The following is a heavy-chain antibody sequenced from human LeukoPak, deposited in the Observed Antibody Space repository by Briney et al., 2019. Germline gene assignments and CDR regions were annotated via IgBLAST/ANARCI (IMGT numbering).Heavy chain of an antibody. V-gene: IGHV3-23*01. Sequence: GGSLRLSCAVSGFTFSSYAMAWVRQAPGKGLEWVSGINWNGGSTGYADSVKGRFTISRDNSKNTLYLQMNSLRAEDTAVYYCAKYDYYDSSGGDYWGQGTLVTVSS. CDR2: INWNGGST. D-gene: IGHD3-22*01. CDR3: AKYDYYDSSGGDY. CDR1: GFTFSSYA. J-gene: IGHJ4*02.